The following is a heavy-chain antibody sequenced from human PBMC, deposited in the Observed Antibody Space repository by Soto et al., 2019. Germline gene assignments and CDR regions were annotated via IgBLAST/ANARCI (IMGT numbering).Heavy chain of an antibody. J-gene: IGHJ6*02. CDR1: GFTFSNYA. CDR2: ISGGGGST. D-gene: IGHD2-21*01. Sequence: EVQLLESGGGLVQPGGSRRLSCAASGFTFSNYAMTWVRQAPGMGLEWVSSISGGGGSTYYADYVKGRFTISRDNSKATVYLHMNSLRAADSGLYYCSPRAYCLSADCREDYCGMDVWGQGTTVTVSS. V-gene: IGHV3-23*01. CDR3: SPRAYCLSADCREDYCGMDV.